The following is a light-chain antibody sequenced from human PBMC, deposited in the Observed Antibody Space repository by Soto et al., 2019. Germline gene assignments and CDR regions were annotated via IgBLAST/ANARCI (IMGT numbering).Light chain of an antibody. CDR1: QSVRSSY. CDR2: DTS. Sequence: EIVLTQSPGTLSLSPGESATLSCRASQSVRSSYLAWYQQKPGQAPRLLIYDTSIRATGIPARFSGSGSGTDFTLTISSLEPEDFAVYYCQQRNSRPPTFTFGQGTRLEIK. J-gene: IGKJ5*01. V-gene: IGKV3D-20*02. CDR3: QQRNSRPPTFT.